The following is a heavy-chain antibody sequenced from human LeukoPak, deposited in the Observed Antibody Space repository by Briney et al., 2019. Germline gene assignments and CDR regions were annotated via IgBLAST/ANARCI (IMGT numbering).Heavy chain of an antibody. V-gene: IGHV3-21*01. J-gene: IGHJ4*02. CDR2: ISSSSSYI. D-gene: IGHD3-10*01. CDR3: ARGRFGESYFDY. Sequence: AGSLRLSCAASGFTFSSYSMNWVRQAPGKGLEWVSSISSSSSYIYYADSVKGRFTISSDNAKNSLYLQMNSLRAEDTAVYYCARGRFGESYFDYWGQGTLVTVSS. CDR1: GFTFSSYS.